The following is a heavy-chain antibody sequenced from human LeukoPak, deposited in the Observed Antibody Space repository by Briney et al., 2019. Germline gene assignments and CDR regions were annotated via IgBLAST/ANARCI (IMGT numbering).Heavy chain of an antibody. CDR3: ARAPSEYQLLFPFDY. V-gene: IGHV1-18*01. D-gene: IGHD2-2*01. J-gene: IGHJ4*02. CDR1: GYTFTSYG. Sequence: ASVKVSCKASGYTFTSYGISWVRQAPGQGLEWMGRISAYNGNTNYAQKLQGRVTMTTDTSTSTAYMELRSLRSDDTAVYYCARAPSEYQLLFPFDYWGQGTLVTVSS. CDR2: ISAYNGNT.